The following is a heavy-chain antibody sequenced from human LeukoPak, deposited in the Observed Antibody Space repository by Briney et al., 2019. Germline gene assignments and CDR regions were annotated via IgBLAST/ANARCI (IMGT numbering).Heavy chain of an antibody. CDR1: GFNVSSNF. Sequence: PGGSLRLSCAASGFNVSSNFMSWVRQAPGRGLEWVSFIYSGGSTSYTDSVESRFTISSDTSTNTLFLQMNNLRVEEAAVYYCTRSYSGVLAHFDYWGQGTLVTVSS. D-gene: IGHD5-12*01. J-gene: IGHJ4*02. CDR3: TRSYSGVLAHFDY. CDR2: IYSGGST. V-gene: IGHV3-66*01.